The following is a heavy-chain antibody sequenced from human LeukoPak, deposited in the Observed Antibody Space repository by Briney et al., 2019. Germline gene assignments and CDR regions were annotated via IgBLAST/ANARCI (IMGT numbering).Heavy chain of an antibody. V-gene: IGHV6-1*01. CDR3: ASSGSSRGMDV. Sequence: PSQTLSLTCAISGDSLSSNSAAWHWIRQSPSRGLEWLGRTYYRSKWYNDYAVSVKSRITINPDTSKNQFSLQLNSVTPEDTAVYYCASSGSSRGMDVWGQGTTVTVSS. CDR1: GDSLSSNSAA. D-gene: IGHD3-10*01. J-gene: IGHJ6*02. CDR2: TYYRSKWYN.